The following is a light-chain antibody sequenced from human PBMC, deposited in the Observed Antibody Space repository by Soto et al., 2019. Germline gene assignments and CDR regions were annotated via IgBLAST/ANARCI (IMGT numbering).Light chain of an antibody. Sequence: DIKMTQSPSSLSASVGDRVTITSRASQSINIYLNWYQQKPVRTPELIIYAASSLQSGVPSRFSGSGSGTDFTLTISTLQPEDFATYDCQQNYSSPLTFGRGTKVEIK. CDR1: QSINIY. J-gene: IGKJ1*01. CDR2: AAS. V-gene: IGKV1-39*01. CDR3: QQNYSSPLT.